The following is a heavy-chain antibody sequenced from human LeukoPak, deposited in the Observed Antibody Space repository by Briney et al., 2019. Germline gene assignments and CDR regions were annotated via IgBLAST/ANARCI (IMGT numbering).Heavy chain of an antibody. Sequence: KASETLSLTCTVSGGSISSYYWSWIRQPPGKGLEWTGYIYYSGSTNYNPSLKSRVTISVDTSKNQFSLKLSSVTAADTAVYYCARRLGYCSGGSCYDWFDPWGQGTLVTVSS. D-gene: IGHD2-15*01. CDR3: ARRLGYCSGGSCYDWFDP. V-gene: IGHV4-59*08. CDR2: IYYSGST. CDR1: GGSISSYY. J-gene: IGHJ5*02.